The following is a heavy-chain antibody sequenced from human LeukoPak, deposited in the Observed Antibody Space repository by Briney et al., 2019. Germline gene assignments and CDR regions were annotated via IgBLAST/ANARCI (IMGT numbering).Heavy chain of an antibody. CDR1: IGSFSGYY. J-gene: IGHJ6*03. D-gene: IGHD3-10*01. CDR2: INHSGST. V-gene: IGHV4-34*01. CDR3: ARGYYGSGSHCCHMDV. Sequence: SETLSLTCAVYIGSFSGYYWSWIRQPPGKGLEWIGEINHSGSTNYNSSLKSRVTISVDTSKNQFSLKLSSVSAADTAVYYCARGYYGSGSHCCHMDVWGKGTTITVS.